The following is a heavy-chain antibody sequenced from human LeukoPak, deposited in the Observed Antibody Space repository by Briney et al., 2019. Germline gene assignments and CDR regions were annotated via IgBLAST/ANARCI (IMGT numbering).Heavy chain of an antibody. CDR2: INPNSGGT. CDR3: ARDSGPRYYPDY. J-gene: IGHJ4*02. V-gene: IGHV1-2*02. D-gene: IGHD2-21*01. CDR1: GYTFTGYY. Sequence: ASVKVSCKASGYTFTGYYMHWFRKAPEQGLEWMGWINPNSGGTNYAQKFQGRVTMTRDTSISTAYMELSRLRSDDTAVYYCARDSGPRYYPDYWGQGTLVTVSS.